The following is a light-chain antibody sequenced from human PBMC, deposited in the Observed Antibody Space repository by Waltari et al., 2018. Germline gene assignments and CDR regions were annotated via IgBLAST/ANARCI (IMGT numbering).Light chain of an antibody. J-gene: IGLJ2*01. V-gene: IGLV2-8*01. CDR2: SVN. CDR1: SSDVGGYNY. CDR3: SSYAGSNNLGV. Sequence: QSALTQPPSASGSPGQSVTISCTGTSSDVGGYNYVSWYQQHPGKAPKPGSYSVNKRPSGVPVRLWGAKSGNTAALTVSGLQTEDEADYYCSSYAGSNNLGVFGGGTKLTVL.